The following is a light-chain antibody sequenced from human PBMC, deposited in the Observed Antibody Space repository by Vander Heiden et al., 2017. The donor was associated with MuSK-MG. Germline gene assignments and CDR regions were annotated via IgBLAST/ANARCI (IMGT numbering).Light chain of an antibody. CDR2: DVS. CDR1: ESLLKSVGKTY. CDR3: KQAFGVPYT. Sequence: DVVMTQTPLFLSVTPGQPASISRKPRESLLKSVGKTYLYWYLQKPGQPTQLLIYDVSNRLSGVPERFSGSGSGTDFTLKISRVEADDVGVYYCKQAFGVPYTFGQGTKVEIK. J-gene: IGKJ2*01. V-gene: IGKV2D-29*01.